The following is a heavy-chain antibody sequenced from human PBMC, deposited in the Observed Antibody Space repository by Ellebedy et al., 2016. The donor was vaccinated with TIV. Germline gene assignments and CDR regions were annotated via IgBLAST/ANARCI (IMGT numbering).Heavy chain of an antibody. CDR3: TRKMTTVVMFDY. D-gene: IGHD4-23*01. Sequence: GESLKISCTASGFTFGDYGMCWFRKALGKGLEWVGFIRSKAYGGTAEYAASVKGRFTISRDDSNSIAYLQMNNLETEDTAVYYCTRKMTTVVMFDYWGQGTLVTVSS. CDR2: IRSKAYGGTA. J-gene: IGHJ4*02. CDR1: GFTFGDYG. V-gene: IGHV3-49*03.